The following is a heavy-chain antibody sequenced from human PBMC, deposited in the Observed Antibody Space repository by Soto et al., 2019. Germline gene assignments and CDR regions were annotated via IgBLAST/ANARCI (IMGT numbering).Heavy chain of an antibody. CDR3: ARDGYSGCDDLGFDY. CDR2: IHTSGST. CDR1: GGSISSYY. D-gene: IGHD5-12*01. Sequence: SETRSLTCTVSGGSISSYYWSWIRQPAGEGLEWIGRIHTSGSTNYNPSLNSRVTMSVDTSKTQFSLKLSSVNAAATAVYYCARDGYSGCDDLGFDYWGQGTLVTVSS. J-gene: IGHJ4*02. V-gene: IGHV4-4*07.